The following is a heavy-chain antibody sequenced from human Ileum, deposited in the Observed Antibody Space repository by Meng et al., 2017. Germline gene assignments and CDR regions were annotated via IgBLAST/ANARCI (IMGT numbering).Heavy chain of an antibody. V-gene: IGHV4-4*02. Sequence: QVQLQESGPGRVKPSGTLSLTCAVSGDSISTTNWWNWVRQPPGEGLEWIGEIYHSGLVNYNLSLKSRVTLSIDKSKNQFSLKLISVTAADTGVYYCAANSGKKMHSWGQGTLVTVSS. J-gene: IGHJ4*02. D-gene: IGHD4-23*01. CDR2: IYHSGLV. CDR1: GDSISTTNW. CDR3: AANSGKKMHS.